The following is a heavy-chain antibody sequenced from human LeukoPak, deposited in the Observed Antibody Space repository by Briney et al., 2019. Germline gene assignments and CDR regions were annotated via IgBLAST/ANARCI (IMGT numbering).Heavy chain of an antibody. CDR1: GLTFSSYS. D-gene: IGHD3-10*01. CDR2: ISSSSSYI. V-gene: IGHV3-21*01. J-gene: IGHJ3*02. CDR3: ARDFSLAFYYYGSGSYAFDI. Sequence: GGSLRLSCAASGLTFSSYSMNWVRQAPGKGLEWVSSISSSSSYIYYADSVKGRFTISRDNAKNSLYLQMNSLRAEDTAVYYCARDFSLAFYYYGSGSYAFDIWGQGTMVTVSS.